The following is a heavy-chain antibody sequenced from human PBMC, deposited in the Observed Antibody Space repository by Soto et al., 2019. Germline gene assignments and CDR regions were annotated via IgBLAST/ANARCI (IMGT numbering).Heavy chain of an antibody. V-gene: IGHV4-59*01. Sequence: SETLSLTCTVSGGSISSYYWSWIRQPPGKGLEWIGYIYYSGSTNYNPSLKSRVTISVDTSKNQFSLKLSSVTAADTAVYYCARRVSGFWSGFRYYYYYMDVWGKGTTVTVSS. CDR1: GGSISSYY. CDR3: ARRVSGFWSGFRYYYYYMDV. D-gene: IGHD3-3*01. CDR2: IYYSGST. J-gene: IGHJ6*03.